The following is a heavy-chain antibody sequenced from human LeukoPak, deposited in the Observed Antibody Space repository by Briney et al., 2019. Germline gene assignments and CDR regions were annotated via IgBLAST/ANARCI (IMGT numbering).Heavy chain of an antibody. J-gene: IGHJ4*02. CDR3: ARDPRYCSSTICYIYY. CDR1: GGTFSSYA. CDR2: IIPIFGIA. Sequence: SVKLSCKASGGTFSSYAMSWVRQAPGKGLEWMGRIIPIFGIANYAQEFQGRVTITADKSTSTAYMELNSLSSEDTPVYYCARDPRYCSSTICYIYYCGQGTLVTVSS. D-gene: IGHD2-2*02. V-gene: IGHV1-69*10.